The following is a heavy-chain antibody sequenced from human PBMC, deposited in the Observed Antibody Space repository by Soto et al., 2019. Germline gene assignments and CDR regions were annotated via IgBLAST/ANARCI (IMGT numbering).Heavy chain of an antibody. CDR3: VRSFDY. J-gene: IGHJ4*02. V-gene: IGHV3-74*01. Sequence: EVQLVESGGGLVQPGGSLRLSCAASGFTFTTYWMHWGRQAPGEGLVWVSRIKTDGSATSYADSVKGRFTISRDNAKNTLYLQMNSLRAEDTAVYYCVRSFDYWGQGTLVTVSS. CDR2: IKTDGSAT. CDR1: GFTFTTYW.